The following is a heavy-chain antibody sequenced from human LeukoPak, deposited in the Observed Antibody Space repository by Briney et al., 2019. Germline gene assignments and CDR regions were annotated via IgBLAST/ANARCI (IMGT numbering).Heavy chain of an antibody. V-gene: IGHV1-2*02. J-gene: IGHJ4*02. CDR1: GYTFTGYY. CDR2: INPNSGGT. Sequence: ASVKVSCKASGYTFTGYYMHWVRQAPGQGLEWMGWINPNSGGTNYAQKFQGRVTMTRDTSISTAYMELSRLRSDDTAVCYCARDPPTRQWLVRFFIDYWGQGTLVTASS. D-gene: IGHD6-19*01. CDR3: ARDPPTRQWLVRFFIDY.